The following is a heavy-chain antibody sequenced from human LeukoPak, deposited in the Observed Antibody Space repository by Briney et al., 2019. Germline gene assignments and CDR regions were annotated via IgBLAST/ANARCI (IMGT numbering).Heavy chain of an antibody. V-gene: IGHV3-30*02. Sequence: PGGSLRLSCAASGFTFSSYGMHWVRQAPGKGLEWVAFIRYDGSNKYYADSVKGRFTISRDNAKNSLYLQMNSLRAEDTAVYYCARPLSYYYYMDVWGKGTTVTVSS. J-gene: IGHJ6*03. CDR2: IRYDGSNK. CDR1: GFTFSSYG. CDR3: ARPLSYYYYMDV.